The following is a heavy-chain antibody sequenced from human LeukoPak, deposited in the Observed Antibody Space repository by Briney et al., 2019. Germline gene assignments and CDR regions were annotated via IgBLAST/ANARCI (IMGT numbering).Heavy chain of an antibody. D-gene: IGHD3-3*01. J-gene: IGHJ4*02. CDR1: GFTFSSYW. CDR3: ARDLGYDFWSGYLDSYFDY. CDR2: IKQDGSEK. Sequence: GGSLRLSCAASGFTFSSYWMSWVRQASGKGLEWVANIKQDGSEKYYVDSVKGRFTISRDNAKNSLYLQMNSLRAEDTAVYYCARDLGYDFWSGYLDSYFDYWGQGTLVTVSS. V-gene: IGHV3-7*01.